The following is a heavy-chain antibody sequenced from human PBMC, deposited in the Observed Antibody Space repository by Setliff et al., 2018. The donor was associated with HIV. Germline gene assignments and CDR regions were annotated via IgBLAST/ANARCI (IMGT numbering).Heavy chain of an antibody. V-gene: IGHV4-59*12. D-gene: IGHD6-19*01. Sequence: LSLTCTVSGGSINYKYWSWIRQSPGKGLEWIGYIFYSGSTNYNPSLKSRVTISVDTSKNQFSLKLNSVTAADTAVYYCARDREFADSSGWYYFDYWGQGTLVTVSS. CDR1: GGSINYKY. CDR3: ARDREFADSSGWYYFDY. J-gene: IGHJ4*02. CDR2: IFYSGST.